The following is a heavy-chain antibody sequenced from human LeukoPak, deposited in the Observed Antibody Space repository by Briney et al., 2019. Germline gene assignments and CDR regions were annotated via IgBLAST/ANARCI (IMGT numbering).Heavy chain of an antibody. CDR1: GFTFSSYT. V-gene: IGHV3-23*01. D-gene: IGHD3-22*01. CDR2: IYGGGGGGT. Sequence: GGSLRLSCAASGFTFSSYTMNWVRQGPGKGLEWVAGIYGGGGGGTFYADSVKGRFTISRDNSKNTLYLQMNSLRAEDTAAYYCAKDPRSADHSSGYYRYWGQGTLVTVSS. CDR3: AKDPRSADHSSGYYRY. J-gene: IGHJ4*02.